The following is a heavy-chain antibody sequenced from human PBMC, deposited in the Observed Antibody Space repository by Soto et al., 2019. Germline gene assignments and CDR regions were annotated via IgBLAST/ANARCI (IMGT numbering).Heavy chain of an antibody. Sequence: SETQSVTSTVSGGSISSSSYYWGWIRQPPGKGLXWXGXXXYXGXTXYXXXXKSRVTISVDTSKNQFSLKLSSVTAADTAVYYCARRIAVAGSVIYWGQGTLVTVSS. CDR3: ARRIAVAGSVIY. D-gene: IGHD6-19*01. CDR1: GGSISSSSYY. V-gene: IGHV4-39*01. J-gene: IGHJ4*02. CDR2: XXYXGXT.